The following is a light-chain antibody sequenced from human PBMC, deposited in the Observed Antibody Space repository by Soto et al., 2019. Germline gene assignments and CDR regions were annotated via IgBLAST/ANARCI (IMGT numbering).Light chain of an antibody. CDR1: QSVSSN. Sequence: EIVMTQSPATLSVSPGERATLSCKASQSVSSNLAWYQQKPGQAPRLLIYGASTRATGIPARFSGSGSGTEFTLTISSLQAEDFAVYYCQQYNNWPPVTFGHGTKVDIK. CDR2: GAS. CDR3: QQYNNWPPVT. V-gene: IGKV3-15*01. J-gene: IGKJ1*01.